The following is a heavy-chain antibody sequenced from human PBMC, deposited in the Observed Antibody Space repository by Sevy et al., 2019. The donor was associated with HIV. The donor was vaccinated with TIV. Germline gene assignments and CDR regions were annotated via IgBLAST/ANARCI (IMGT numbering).Heavy chain of an antibody. Sequence: GGSLRLSCAASEFTFSSYAMHWVRQAPGRGLEWVAVISYDGSNKYYADSVKGRFTISRDNSKNTLYLQMNSLRVEDTAVYYCARVRATDRNYGMDVWGQGTTVTVSS. V-gene: IGHV3-30*04. CDR3: ARVRATDRNYGMDV. CDR2: ISYDGSNK. J-gene: IGHJ6*02. CDR1: EFTFSSYA. D-gene: IGHD3-10*01.